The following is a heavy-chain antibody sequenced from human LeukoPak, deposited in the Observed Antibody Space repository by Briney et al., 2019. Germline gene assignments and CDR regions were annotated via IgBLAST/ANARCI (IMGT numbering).Heavy chain of an antibody. V-gene: IGHV3-23*01. CDR3: VKASVLDYYDSSGYYNPNSFDD. Sequence: PGGFLRLSCAASGFTFSSYGMNWVRQAPGKGLEWVSGISGSGGRTYHADSVKGRFTISRDNSKNTLNLRMNSLRAEDTAVYYCVKASVLDYYDSSGYYNPNSFDDWGQGTLVTVSS. CDR1: GFTFSSYG. D-gene: IGHD3-22*01. CDR2: ISGSGGRT. J-gene: IGHJ4*02.